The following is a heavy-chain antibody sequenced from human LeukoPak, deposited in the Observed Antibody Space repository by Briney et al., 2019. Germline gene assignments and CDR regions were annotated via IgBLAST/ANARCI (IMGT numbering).Heavy chain of an antibody. V-gene: IGHV1-18*01. CDR3: ASGYSSSSGTYDYYYYYMDV. J-gene: IGHJ6*03. CDR2: ISAYNGNT. D-gene: IGHD6-6*01. CDR1: GYTFTSYG. Sequence: ASVKVSCKASGYTFTSYGISWVRQAPGQGLEWMGWISAYNGNTNYAQKFQGRVTITADKSTSTACMELSSLRSEDTAVYYCASGYSSSSGTYDYYYYYMDVWGNGTTVTVSS.